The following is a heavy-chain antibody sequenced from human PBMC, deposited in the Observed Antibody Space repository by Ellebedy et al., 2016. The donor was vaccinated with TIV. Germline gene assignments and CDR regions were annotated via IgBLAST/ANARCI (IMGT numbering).Heavy chain of an antibody. Sequence: GESLKISXAASGFTFSSYWMHWVRQAPGKGLVWVSRINSDGSSTSYADSVKGRFTISRDNAKNTLYLQMNSLRAEDTAVYYCARVPEGWGQGLYGMNVWGQGTTVTVSS. CDR2: INSDGSST. CDR1: GFTFSSYW. J-gene: IGHJ6*02. CDR3: ARVPEGWGQGLYGMNV. D-gene: IGHD3-16*01. V-gene: IGHV3-74*01.